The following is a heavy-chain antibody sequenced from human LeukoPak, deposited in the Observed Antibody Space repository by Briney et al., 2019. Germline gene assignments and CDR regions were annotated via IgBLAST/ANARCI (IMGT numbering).Heavy chain of an antibody. V-gene: IGHV4-39*01. J-gene: IGHJ4*02. CDR2: VYHSGGI. D-gene: IGHD1-26*01. Sequence: SETLSLTCTVSRGSISSRSDYWWAWIRQPPGQGLEWIGSVYHSGGIYYNPSLKSRLTISVDTSKDHFSLSLASVTAADTAVYYCARQRAHGTWAFDYWGQGTLLTVSS. CDR3: ARQRAHGTWAFDY. CDR1: RGSISSRSDY.